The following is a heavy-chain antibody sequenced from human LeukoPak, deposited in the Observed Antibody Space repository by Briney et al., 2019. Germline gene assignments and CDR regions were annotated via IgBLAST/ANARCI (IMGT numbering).Heavy chain of an antibody. J-gene: IGHJ4*02. CDR1: GGSISSYY. Sequence: PSETLSLTCTVSGGSISSYYWSWIRQPPGKGLEWIGYIYYSGSTNYNPSLKSRVTISVDTSKNQFSLKLSSVTAADTAVYYRARRRGYSLDYWGQGTLVTVSS. V-gene: IGHV4-59*08. CDR3: ARRRGYSLDY. CDR2: IYYSGST. D-gene: IGHD5-18*01.